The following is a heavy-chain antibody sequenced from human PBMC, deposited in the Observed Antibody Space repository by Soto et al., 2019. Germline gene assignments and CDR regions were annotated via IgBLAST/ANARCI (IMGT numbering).Heavy chain of an antibody. V-gene: IGHV3-30*18. CDR3: AKGGRQWLVTSGFNY. Sequence: VQLVESGGGVVQPGRSLRLSCAASGFTFSDYAMHWVRQAPGKGLEWVAVVSHDGRNTHYADSVKGRFTISRDSSKNTVSLEMARLIAEDTAVYYCAKGGRQWLVTSGFNYWGQGALVTVSS. J-gene: IGHJ4*02. D-gene: IGHD6-19*01. CDR2: VSHDGRNT. CDR1: GFTFSDYA.